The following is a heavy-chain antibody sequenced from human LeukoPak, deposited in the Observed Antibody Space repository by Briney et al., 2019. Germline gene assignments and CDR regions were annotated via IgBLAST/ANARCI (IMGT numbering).Heavy chain of an antibody. D-gene: IGHD6-13*01. CDR3: ARATYSSSWYFDY. CDR2: IIPIFGTA. CDR1: GYTFTSYG. V-gene: IGHV1-69*13. J-gene: IGHJ4*02. Sequence: SVKVSCKASGYTFTSYGISWVRQAPGQGLEWMGGIIPIFGTANYAQKFQGRVTITADESTSTAYMELSSLRSEDTAVYYCARATYSSSWYFDYWGQGTLVTVSS.